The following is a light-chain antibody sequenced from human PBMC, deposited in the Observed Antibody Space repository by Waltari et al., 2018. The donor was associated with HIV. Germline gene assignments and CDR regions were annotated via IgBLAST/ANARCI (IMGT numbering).Light chain of an antibody. CDR1: SGSVPTRYY. J-gene: IGLJ3*02. CDR2: STN. V-gene: IGLV8-61*01. CDR3: VLYMGGGIWV. Sequence: QTVVTQEPSFSVSPGGTVTLTCCLSSGSVPTRYYPSWYQQTPGQAPRTLIYSTNTRSSGVPDRFSGSILGNKAALTITGAQADDESDYYCVLYMGGGIWVFGGGTKVTVL.